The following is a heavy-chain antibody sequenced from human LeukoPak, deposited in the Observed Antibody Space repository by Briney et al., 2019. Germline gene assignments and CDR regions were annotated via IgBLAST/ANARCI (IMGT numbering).Heavy chain of an antibody. CDR3: ARGQHDFWSGYRRNYFDY. V-gene: IGHV4-34*01. CDR1: GGSFSDYS. Sequence: IPSETLSLTCAVYGGSFSDYSWSWIRQPPGKGLEWIGEINHSGSTNYNPSLKSRVTISVDTSKNQFSLKLSSVTAADTAVYYCARGQHDFWSGYRRNYFDYWGQGTLVTVSS. J-gene: IGHJ4*02. CDR2: INHSGST. D-gene: IGHD3-3*01.